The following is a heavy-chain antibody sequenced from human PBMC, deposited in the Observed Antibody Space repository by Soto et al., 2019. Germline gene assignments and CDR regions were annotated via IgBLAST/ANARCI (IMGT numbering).Heavy chain of an antibody. CDR1: GFNFGNNW. V-gene: IGHV3-74*01. CDR3: ATAEVDY. Sequence: PGGSLRLSCAASGFNFGNNWMHWVRQAPGKGLEWVSRMNSDGRTTNYADSVKGRFTVSRDNAKNTLYLQMNSLRAEDTAVYYCATAEVDYWGPGTQVTVSS. J-gene: IGHJ4*02. CDR2: MNSDGRTT.